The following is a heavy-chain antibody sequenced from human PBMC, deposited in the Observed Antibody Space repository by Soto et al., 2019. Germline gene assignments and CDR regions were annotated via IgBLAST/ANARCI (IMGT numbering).Heavy chain of an antibody. Sequence: QVQLQESGPGLVKPSETLSLTCTVSGGSISSYYWSWIRQPPGKGLEWIGYIYYSGSTNYNPSFKSRVTISVDTSKNQFSLKLSSVTAADTAVYYCARHARRITMVRGYPQDFDYWGQGTLVTVSS. CDR1: GGSISSYY. D-gene: IGHD3-10*01. CDR2: IYYSGST. V-gene: IGHV4-59*08. J-gene: IGHJ4*02. CDR3: ARHARRITMVRGYPQDFDY.